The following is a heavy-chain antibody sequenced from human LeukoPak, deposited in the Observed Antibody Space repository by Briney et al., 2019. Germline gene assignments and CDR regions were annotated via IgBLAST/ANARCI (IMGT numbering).Heavy chain of an antibody. CDR1: GYSISSGYF. CDR3: ASPRGTYIDY. J-gene: IGHJ4*02. V-gene: IGHV4-38-2*01. D-gene: IGHD3-16*01. Sequence: SETLTLTCAVSGYSISSGYFWGWIRQSPRKGLEWIGSIFHSGITYYNPSLKSRVTLSVDTSKNEFSLRLTSVTAEDTAMYYCASPRGTYIDYWGQGTLVTVSS. CDR2: IFHSGIT.